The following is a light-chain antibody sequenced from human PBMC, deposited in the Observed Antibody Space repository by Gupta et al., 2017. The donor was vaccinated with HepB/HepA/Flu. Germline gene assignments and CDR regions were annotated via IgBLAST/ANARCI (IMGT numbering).Light chain of an antibody. CDR1: HPNIGNNY. CDR2: RNN. V-gene: IGLV1-47*01. J-gene: IGLJ2*01. Sequence: QSVLTQPPSASGTPGPRVPISCSGSHPNIGNNYVYCYPQFPRTAPKLLIYRNNQRPSGVPDRFSGSKSGTSASLAISGLRSEDEADYYCAAWDDNLCVVFGGGTKLTVL. CDR3: AAWDDNLCVV.